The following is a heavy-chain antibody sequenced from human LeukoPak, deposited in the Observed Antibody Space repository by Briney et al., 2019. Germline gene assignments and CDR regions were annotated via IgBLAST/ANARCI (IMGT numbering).Heavy chain of an antibody. Sequence: ASVKVSCKASGGTFSSYAISWVRQAPGQGLEWMGGIIPIFVTANYAQKFQGRVTMTEDTSTDTAFMELSSLRSEDTAVYYCATARDMRVTMIRGVIIRHPRWFDPWGQGTLVTVSS. J-gene: IGHJ5*02. CDR2: IIPIFVTA. CDR1: GGTFSSYA. V-gene: IGHV1-69*06. D-gene: IGHD3-10*01. CDR3: ATARDMRVTMIRGVIIRHPRWFDP.